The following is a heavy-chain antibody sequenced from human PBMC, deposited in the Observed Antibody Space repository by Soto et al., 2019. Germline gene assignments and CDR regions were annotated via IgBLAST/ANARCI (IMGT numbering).Heavy chain of an antibody. CDR2: IYYSGST. V-gene: IGHV4-39*01. D-gene: IGHD2-2*01. CDR3: ASLSSTGIDY. Sequence: QLQLQESGPGLVKPSETLSLTCTVSGGSISSSSYYWGWIRQPPGKGLEWIGSIYYSGSTYYNPSLKSRVTISVDTSKNQFSLKLSSLTAADTAVYYCASLSSTGIDYWGQGTLVTVSS. J-gene: IGHJ4*02. CDR1: GGSISSSSYY.